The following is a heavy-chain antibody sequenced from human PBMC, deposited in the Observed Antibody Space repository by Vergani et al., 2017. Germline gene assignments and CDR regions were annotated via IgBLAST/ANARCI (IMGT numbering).Heavy chain of an antibody. D-gene: IGHD3-9*01. CDR1: GFTLSSYS. V-gene: IGHV3-21*01. CDR2: ISSSSSYI. CDR3: ASDVLRYFDWLSAPPYSAY. Sequence: EVQLVESGGGLVKPGGSLRLSCAASGFTLSSYSMNWVRQAPGKGLEWVSSISSSSSYIYYADSVKGRFTISRDNAKNSLYLQINSLRAEDTAVYYCASDVLRYFDWLSAPPYSAYWGQGTLVTVSS. J-gene: IGHJ4*02.